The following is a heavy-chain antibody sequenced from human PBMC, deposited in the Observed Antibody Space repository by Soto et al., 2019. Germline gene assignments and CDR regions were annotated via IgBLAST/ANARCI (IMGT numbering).Heavy chain of an antibody. Sequence: GGSLRLSCAASGFSFSGYSMNWVRQAPGRGLEWVSFINRSGSTIYYADSVKGRFTISRDNAKNSLYLQMNSLRAEDTAVYYCASMGPWGQGTLVTVSS. CDR1: GFSFSGYS. J-gene: IGHJ5*02. V-gene: IGHV3-11*01. CDR2: INRSGSTI. CDR3: ASMGP.